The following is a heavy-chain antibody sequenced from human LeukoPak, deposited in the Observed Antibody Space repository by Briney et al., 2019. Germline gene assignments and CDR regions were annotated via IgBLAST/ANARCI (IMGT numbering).Heavy chain of an antibody. D-gene: IGHD3-10*01. J-gene: IGHJ6*03. CDR3: AIRYGSGEKYYYYYYMDV. CDR2: MNPNSGNT. CDR1: GYTFTSYD. Sequence: ASVKVSCKASGYTFTSYDINWVRQATGQGLKWMGWMNPNSGNTGYAQKFQGRVTMTRNTSISTAYMELSSLRSEDTAVYYCAIRYGSGEKYYYYYYMDVWGKGTTVTVSS. V-gene: IGHV1-8*01.